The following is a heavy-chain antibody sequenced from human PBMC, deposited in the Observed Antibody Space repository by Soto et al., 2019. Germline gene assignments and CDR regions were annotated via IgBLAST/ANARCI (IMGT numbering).Heavy chain of an antibody. D-gene: IGHD3-22*01. CDR1: GFTFSDYY. V-gene: IGHV3-11*01. CDR2: ISSSGSTI. J-gene: IGHJ4*02. Sequence: QVQLVESGGGLVKPGGSLRLSCAASGFTFSDYYMSWIRQAPGKGLEWVSYISSSGSTIYYADSVKGRFTISRDNAKNSLYLQMNSLRAEDTAVYYSARVEYYYDSSGYYRPLYFDYWGQGTLVTVSS. CDR3: ARVEYYYDSSGYYRPLYFDY.